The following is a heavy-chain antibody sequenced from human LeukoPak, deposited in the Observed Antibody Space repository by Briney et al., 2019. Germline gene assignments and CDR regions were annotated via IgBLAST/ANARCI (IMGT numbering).Heavy chain of an antibody. J-gene: IGHJ4*02. CDR3: ARGKNYFDY. V-gene: IGHV3-48*03. CDR1: GFTFSSYE. Sequence: GGSLRLSCAASGFTFSSYEMNWVRQAPGKGLEWVSYISSSGSTIYYADSVKGRFTISRDNAKNTLYLQMNSLRAEDTAVYYCARGKNYFDYWGQGTLVTVSS. CDR2: ISSSGSTI.